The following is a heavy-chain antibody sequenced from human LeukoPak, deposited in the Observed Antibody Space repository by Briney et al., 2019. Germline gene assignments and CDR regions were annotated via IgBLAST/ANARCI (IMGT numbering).Heavy chain of an antibody. J-gene: IGHJ4*02. CDR3: AREEFIVATIPGDY. Sequence: ASVKVSCKASGYTFTGYYMHWVRQAPGQGLEWMGWINPNSGGTNYAQKFQGRVTMTRDTSISTAYMELSRLRSDDTAVYYCAREEFIVATIPGDYWGQGTLVTVSS. CDR2: INPNSGGT. CDR1: GYTFTGYY. D-gene: IGHD5-12*01. V-gene: IGHV1-2*02.